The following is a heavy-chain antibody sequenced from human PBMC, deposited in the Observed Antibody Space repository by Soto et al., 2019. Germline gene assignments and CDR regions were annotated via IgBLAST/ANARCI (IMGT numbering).Heavy chain of an antibody. J-gene: IGHJ4*02. V-gene: IGHV4-59*08. CDR3: ARLIQAAQVVY. D-gene: IGHD5-18*01. CDR2: IHYSGST. Sequence: PSETLSLTCTVSGGSISSYYWSWIRQPPGKGLEWIGYIHYSGSTNYNPSLKSRVTISVDTSKNQFSLKLSSATAADTAVYYCARLIQAAQVVYWGQGTLVTVSS. CDR1: GGSISSYY.